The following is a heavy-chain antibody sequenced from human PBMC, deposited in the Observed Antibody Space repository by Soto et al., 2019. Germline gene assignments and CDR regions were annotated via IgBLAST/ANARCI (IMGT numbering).Heavy chain of an antibody. CDR3: ASPGTGYCSSTSCYIRRVYYYYGMDV. V-gene: IGHV1-2*02. CDR1: GYTFTGYY. CDR2: INPNSGGT. D-gene: IGHD2-2*02. Sequence: ASVKVSCKASGYTFTGYYMHWVRQAPGQGLEWMGWINPNSGGTNYAQKFQGRVTMTRDTSISTAYMELSRLRSDDTAVYYCASPGTGYCSSTSCYIRRVYYYYGMDVWGQGTTVTVSS. J-gene: IGHJ6*02.